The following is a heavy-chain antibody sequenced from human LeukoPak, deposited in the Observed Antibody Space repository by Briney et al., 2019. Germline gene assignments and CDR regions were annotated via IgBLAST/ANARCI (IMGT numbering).Heavy chain of an antibody. CDR1: GGSISSGGSY. CDR3: ARDVPYCSSTSCYSSYYGTDV. Sequence: SETLSLTCTVSGGSISSGGSYWSWIRQHPGKGLEWIGYIYYSGSTYYNPSLKSRVTISVDTSKNQFSLKLSSVTAADTAVYYCARDVPYCSSTSCYSSYYGTDVWGQGTTVTVSS. V-gene: IGHV4-31*03. D-gene: IGHD2-2*01. CDR2: IYYSGST. J-gene: IGHJ6*02.